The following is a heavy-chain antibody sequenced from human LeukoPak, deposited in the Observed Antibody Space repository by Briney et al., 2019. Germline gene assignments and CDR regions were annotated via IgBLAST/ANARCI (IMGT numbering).Heavy chain of an antibody. J-gene: IGHJ6*02. V-gene: IGHV3-11*01. Sequence: GGSLRLFCAPSGFTFNYYMGWIRQAPGKGLEWVSYISRSGATIYYADSVRARFTISRDKAKNSLYRKMNSLRCEDAAVYYCARGTGGDYYYGMDVWGQGTTVTVSS. CDR2: ISRSGATI. CDR1: GFTFNYY. D-gene: IGHD3-16*01. CDR3: ARGTGGDYYYGMDV.